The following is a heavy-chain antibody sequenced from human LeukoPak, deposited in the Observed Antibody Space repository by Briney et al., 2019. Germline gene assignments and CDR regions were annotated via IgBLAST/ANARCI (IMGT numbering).Heavy chain of an antibody. CDR1: GFTFSSYG. CDR3: AKGRRTVTTYSDY. D-gene: IGHD4-17*01. CDR2: ISYDGSNK. Sequence: PGRSLRLSCAASGFTFSSYGMHWVRQAPGKELEWVAVISYDGSNKYYADSVKGRFTISRDNSKNTLYLQMNSLRAEDTAVYYCAKGRRTVTTYSDYWGQGTLVTVSS. J-gene: IGHJ4*02. V-gene: IGHV3-30*18.